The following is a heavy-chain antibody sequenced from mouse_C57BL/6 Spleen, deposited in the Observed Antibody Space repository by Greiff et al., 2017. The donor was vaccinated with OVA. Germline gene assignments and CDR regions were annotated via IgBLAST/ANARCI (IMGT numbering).Heavy chain of an antibody. V-gene: IGHV5-6*02. Sequence: DVKLVESGGDLVKPGGSLKLSCAASGFTFSSYGMSWVRQTPDKRLEWVATISSGGSYTYYPDSVKGRFTISRDNAKNTLYLQMSSLKSEDTAMYYGERHVDYDPHTRYFDVWGTGTTVTVSS. CDR1: GFTFSSYG. CDR2: ISSGGSYT. J-gene: IGHJ1*03. D-gene: IGHD2-4*01. CDR3: ERHVDYDPHTRYFDV.